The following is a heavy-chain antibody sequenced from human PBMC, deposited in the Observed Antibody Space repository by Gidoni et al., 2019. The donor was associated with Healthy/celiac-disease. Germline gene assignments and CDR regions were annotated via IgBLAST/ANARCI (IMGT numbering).Heavy chain of an antibody. CDR1: GGTFSSYA. CDR3: ASTVTIFGVAIFDY. CDR2: IIPIFGTA. V-gene: IGHV1-69*01. J-gene: IGHJ4*02. D-gene: IGHD3-3*01. Sequence: QVQLVQSGAEVKKHGSSVKVSCKAAGGTFSSYAISWVRQAPGQGLEWMGGIIPIFGTANSAQKFQGRVTITADESTSTAYMELSSLRSEDTAVYYCASTVTIFGVAIFDYWGQGTLVTVSS.